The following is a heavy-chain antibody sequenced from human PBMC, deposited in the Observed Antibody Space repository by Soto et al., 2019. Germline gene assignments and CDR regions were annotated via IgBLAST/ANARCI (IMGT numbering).Heavy chain of an antibody. Sequence: SGGSLRLSCAASGFNFSSYAMHWVRQATGKGLEYVSAISSNGGSTYYADSVKGRFTISRDNSKNTLYLQMNSLRAEDTAVYYCARHGYNYGGGYFDYWGQGTLVTVSS. CDR2: ISSNGGST. CDR1: GFNFSSYA. V-gene: IGHV3-64*04. J-gene: IGHJ4*02. D-gene: IGHD5-18*01. CDR3: ARHGYNYGGGYFDY.